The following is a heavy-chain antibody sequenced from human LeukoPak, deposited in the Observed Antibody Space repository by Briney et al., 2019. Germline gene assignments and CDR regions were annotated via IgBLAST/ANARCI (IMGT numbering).Heavy chain of an antibody. V-gene: IGHV3-53*01. D-gene: IGHD6-13*01. CDR2: IYSGGST. CDR1: GFTVSSNY. J-gene: IGHJ4*02. CDR3: ARDPERGQQLVGGY. Sequence: PGGSLRLSCAASGFTVSSNYMSWVRQAPGRGLEWVSVIYSGGSTYYADSVKGRFTIARDNSKNTLYLQMNSLRAEDTAVYYCARDPERGQQLVGGYWGQGTLVTVSS.